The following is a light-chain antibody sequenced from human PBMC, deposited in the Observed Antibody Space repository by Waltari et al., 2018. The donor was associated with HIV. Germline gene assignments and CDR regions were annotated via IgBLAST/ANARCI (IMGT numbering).Light chain of an antibody. CDR2: EVS. CDR1: SSDVGSYTR. J-gene: IGLJ2*01. CDR3: SSYTSSNLV. Sequence: SALTQPPSVSGSPGQSVTISCTGSSSDVGSYTRVSWYQQHPGTSPTLMIYEVSDRPSGVPDRFAGSKSGNTASLIISGLQAEDEADYYCSSYTSSNLVFGGGTKLTVL. V-gene: IGLV2-18*02.